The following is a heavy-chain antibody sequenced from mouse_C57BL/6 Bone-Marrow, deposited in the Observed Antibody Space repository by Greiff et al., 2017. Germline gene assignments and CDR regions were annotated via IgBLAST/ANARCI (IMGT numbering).Heavy chain of an antibody. CDR3: VFITTVGDYAMDY. V-gene: IGHV10-1*01. Sequence: VKDRFTISRDDSESMLYLQMNNLITEDTAMYYCVFITTVGDYAMDYWGQGTSVTVSS. J-gene: IGHJ4*01. D-gene: IGHD1-1*01.